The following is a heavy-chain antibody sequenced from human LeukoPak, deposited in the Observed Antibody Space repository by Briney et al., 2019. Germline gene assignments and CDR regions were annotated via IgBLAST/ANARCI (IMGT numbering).Heavy chain of an antibody. J-gene: IGHJ4*02. CDR3: ARELGNRCSTAWCHYFDS. V-gene: IGHV4-61*01. Sequence: SETLSLTCTVSGYSISSGYYWGWIRQPPGKGLEWIGYISYSGSSNYNPSLNSRVTIIVDRSMNQFSLKLKSVTAADTALYFCARELGNRCSTAWCHYFDSWSQGTLVTVSS. CDR2: ISYSGSS. D-gene: IGHD6-19*01. CDR1: GYSISSGYY.